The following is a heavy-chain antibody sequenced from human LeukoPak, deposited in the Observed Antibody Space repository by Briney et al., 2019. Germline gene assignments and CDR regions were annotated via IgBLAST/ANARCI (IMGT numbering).Heavy chain of an antibody. J-gene: IGHJ5*02. CDR2: VSGSGGTT. D-gene: IGHD3-22*01. CDR3: AKRGLVGSSGFKNNWFDP. V-gene: IGHV3-23*01. CDR1: GFTFSSYG. Sequence: GGSLRLSCAVSGFTFSSYGMHWVRQAPGKGLEWVSAVSGSGGTTYYADSVKGRFTISRDNSKDTLYLQVSSLRAEDTAVYYCAKRGLVGSSGFKNNWFDPWGQGTLVTVSS.